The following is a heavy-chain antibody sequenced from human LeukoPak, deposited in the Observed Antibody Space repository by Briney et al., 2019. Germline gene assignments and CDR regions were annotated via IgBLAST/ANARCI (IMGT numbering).Heavy chain of an antibody. Sequence: GGSLRLSCAASGFSFSSYEMNWVRQAPGKGLEWVSYIGSSGSTVYYADSVKGRFTISRDNAKNSLYLQMNSLRDEDTAVYYCARVHYYYYYMDVWGKGTTVTVSS. CDR2: IGSSGSTV. CDR3: ARVHYYYYYMDV. CDR1: GFSFSSYE. V-gene: IGHV3-48*03. J-gene: IGHJ6*03.